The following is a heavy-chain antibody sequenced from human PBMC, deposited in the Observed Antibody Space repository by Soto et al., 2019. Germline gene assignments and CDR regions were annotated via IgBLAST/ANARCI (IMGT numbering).Heavy chain of an antibody. Sequence: TGGSLRLSCAASGFTFSDYYMSWIRQAPGKGLEWVSYISSSGSTIYYADSVKGRFTISRDNAKNSLYLQMNSLRAEDTAVYYCARVRYPAAVYFDYWGQGTLVTVSS. J-gene: IGHJ4*02. V-gene: IGHV3-11*01. CDR3: ARVRYPAAVYFDY. CDR2: ISSSGSTI. CDR1: GFTFSDYY. D-gene: IGHD1-26*01.